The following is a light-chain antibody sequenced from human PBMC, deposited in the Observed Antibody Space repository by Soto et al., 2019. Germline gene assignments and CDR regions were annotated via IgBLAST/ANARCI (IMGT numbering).Light chain of an antibody. Sequence: DIVMTQSPLYLPVTPGEPASISCISSQSLLYINGYNYLDWYVQKPGQSPQLLVCMGSDRASGGPDRVHWRCLGKKFTLKISRGGAEDVGVLYCMQALQTPPAFGQGTKVEIK. J-gene: IGKJ1*01. CDR1: QSLLYINGYNY. V-gene: IGKV2-28*01. CDR3: MQALQTPPA. CDR2: MGS.